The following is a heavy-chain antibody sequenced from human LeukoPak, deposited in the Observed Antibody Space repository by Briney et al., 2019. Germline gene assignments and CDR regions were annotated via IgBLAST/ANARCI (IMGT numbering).Heavy chain of an antibody. J-gene: IGHJ5*02. Sequence: ASVKVSCKASGYTFTSYGISWVRQAPGQGLEWMGWISAYNGNTNYAQKLQGRATMTTDTSTSTAYMELRSLRSDDTAVYYCARVPAYDRSGYYYCDPWGQGTLVTVSS. D-gene: IGHD3-22*01. CDR3: ARVPAYDRSGYYYCDP. CDR1: GYTFTSYG. CDR2: ISAYNGNT. V-gene: IGHV1-18*01.